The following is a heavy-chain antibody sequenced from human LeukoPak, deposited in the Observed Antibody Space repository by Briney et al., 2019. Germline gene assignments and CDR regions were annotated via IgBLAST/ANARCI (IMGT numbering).Heavy chain of an antibody. V-gene: IGHV3-74*01. CDR1: GFTFSSYW. J-gene: IGHJ6*04. Sequence: GGSLRLSCAASGFTFSSYWMHWVRQAPGKGLVWVSRISSDGSSTTYADSVKGRFTISRDNAKNSLYLQMNSLRAEDTAVYYCAELGITMIGGVWGKGTTVTISS. CDR2: ISSDGSST. D-gene: IGHD3-10*02. CDR3: AELGITMIGGV.